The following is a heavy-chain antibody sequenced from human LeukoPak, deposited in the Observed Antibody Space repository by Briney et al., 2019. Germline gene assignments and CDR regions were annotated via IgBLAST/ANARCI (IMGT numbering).Heavy chain of an antibody. CDR3: ARGKPASLRYTNSSSWYD. CDR2: INPNSGGT. CDR1: GYTFTGYY. V-gene: IGHV1-2*02. Sequence: ASVTVSCKASGYTFTGYYMHWVRQAPGQGLEWMGWINPNSGGTNYAQKFQGRVTMTRDTSISTAYMELSRLRSDDTAVYYCARGKPASLRYTNSSSWYDWGQGTLVTVSS. J-gene: IGHJ4*02. D-gene: IGHD6-13*01.